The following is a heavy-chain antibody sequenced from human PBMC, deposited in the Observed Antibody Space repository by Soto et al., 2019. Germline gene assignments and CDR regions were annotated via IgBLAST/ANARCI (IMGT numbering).Heavy chain of an antibody. CDR3: ARDYSSYGPFDY. Sequence: EVQLVESGGGLVQPGGSLRLSCAASGFTFSSYSMNWVRQAPGKGLEWVSYISSSSSTIYYADSVKGRFTISRDNAKNSXYXXXXXLRAEDTAVYYCARDYSSYGPFDYWGQGTLVTVSS. V-gene: IGHV3-48*01. J-gene: IGHJ4*02. CDR2: ISSSSSTI. CDR1: GFTFSSYS. D-gene: IGHD5-18*01.